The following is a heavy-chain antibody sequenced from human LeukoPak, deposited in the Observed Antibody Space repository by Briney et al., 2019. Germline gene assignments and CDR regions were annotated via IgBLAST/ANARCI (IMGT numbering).Heavy chain of an antibody. CDR1: GYTFTSYA. CDR2: INTNTGNP. J-gene: IGHJ4*02. Sequence: GASVKVSCKASGYTFTSYAMNWVRQAPGQGLEWMGWINTNTGNPTYAQGFTGRFVFSLDTSVSTAYLQISSLKAEDTAVYYCARELKPSGYYGSGSYYNDPEYWGQGTLVTVSS. D-gene: IGHD3-10*01. V-gene: IGHV7-4-1*02. CDR3: ARELKPSGYYGSGSYYNDPEY.